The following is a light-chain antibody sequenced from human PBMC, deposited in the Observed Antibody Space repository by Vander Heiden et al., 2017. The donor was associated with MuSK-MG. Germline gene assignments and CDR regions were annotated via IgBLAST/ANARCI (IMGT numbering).Light chain of an antibody. Sequence: ILTCRASQSISSYLNWYQQKPGKAPKLLIYAASSLQSGVPSRFSGSGSGTDFTLTISSLQPEDFATYYCQQSDSTPWTFGQGTKVEIK. CDR3: QQSDSTPWT. J-gene: IGKJ1*01. CDR1: QSISSY. V-gene: IGKV1-39*01. CDR2: AAS.